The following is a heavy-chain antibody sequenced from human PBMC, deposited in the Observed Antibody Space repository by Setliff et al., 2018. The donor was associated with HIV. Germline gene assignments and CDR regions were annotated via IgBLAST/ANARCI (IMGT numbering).Heavy chain of an antibody. CDR3: ARGVAAAGL. CDR1: GGSFTGFY. J-gene: IGHJ4*02. Sequence: PSETLSLTCAVNGGSFTGFYWSWFRQPPGKGLEWIGEISHSGSTNYNPSLKSRVTISLDTSENQFSLKLSSVTAADTAVYYCARGVAAAGLWGQGALVTVSS. D-gene: IGHD6-13*01. V-gene: IGHV4-34*09. CDR2: ISHSGST.